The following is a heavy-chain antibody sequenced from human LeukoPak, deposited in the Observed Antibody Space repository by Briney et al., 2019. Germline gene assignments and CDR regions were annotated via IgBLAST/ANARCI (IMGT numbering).Heavy chain of an antibody. Sequence: ASVTVSFKASGYTFTIYYMHWVRQAPGQGGEWMGMINPSGGSTSYAQKFQGRVTMTRDTSTSTVYMELSSLRSEDTAVYYCARTPSTYYDFWSGYYLDYWGQGTLVTVSS. V-gene: IGHV1-46*01. D-gene: IGHD3-3*01. J-gene: IGHJ4*02. CDR3: ARTPSTYYDFWSGYYLDY. CDR2: INPSGGST. CDR1: GYTFTIYY.